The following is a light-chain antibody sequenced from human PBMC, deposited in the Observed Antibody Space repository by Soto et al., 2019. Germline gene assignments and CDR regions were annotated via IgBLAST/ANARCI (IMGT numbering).Light chain of an antibody. J-gene: IGLJ1*01. Sequence: QSALTQPASVSGSPGQSITISCTGTSSDVGGYDFVSWYQQHPGKAPKVMIYDVSNRPSGVSNRFSGSKSGNTASLTISGLQDEDEADYYCCSYTSSDTYVFGTGTKVTVL. CDR3: CSYTSSDTYV. CDR2: DVS. V-gene: IGLV2-14*01. CDR1: SSDVGGYDF.